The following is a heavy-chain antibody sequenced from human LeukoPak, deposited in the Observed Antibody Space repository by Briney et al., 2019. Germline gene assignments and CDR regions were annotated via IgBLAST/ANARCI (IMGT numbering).Heavy chain of an antibody. Sequence: PSETLSLTCTVSGDSVSSNIYSWGWIRQPPGKGLEWIGSFYYSGSTYYNPSLKSRVTISVDTSKNQFSLKLTSVTAADTAVYYCARDPRLDAFDIWGQGTMVTVSS. V-gene: IGHV4-39*07. CDR2: FYYSGST. J-gene: IGHJ3*02. CDR3: ARDPRLDAFDI. D-gene: IGHD2-21*02. CDR1: GDSVSSNIYS.